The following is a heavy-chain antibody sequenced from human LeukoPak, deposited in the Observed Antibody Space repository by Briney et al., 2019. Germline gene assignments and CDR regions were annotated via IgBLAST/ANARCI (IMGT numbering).Heavy chain of an antibody. CDR1: GGSISSYY. J-gene: IGHJ4*02. CDR2: IYYSGST. D-gene: IGHD3-9*01. Sequence: SETLSLTCTVSGGSISSYYWNWIRQPPGKGLEWIGYIYYSGSTNYNPSLKSRVTISVDTSKNQFSLKLSSVTAADTAVYYCARRPVRYFDWSSNGFDYWGQGTLVTVSS. V-gene: IGHV4-59*12. CDR3: ARRPVRYFDWSSNGFDY.